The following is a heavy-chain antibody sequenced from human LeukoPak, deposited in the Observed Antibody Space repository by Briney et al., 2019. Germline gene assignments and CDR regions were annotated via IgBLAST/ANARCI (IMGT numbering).Heavy chain of an antibody. Sequence: GGSLRLSCAASGFTVSSNYMSWVRQAPGKGLEWVSVIYSGGSTYYADSVKGRFTISSDNSKNTLYLQMNSLRAEDTAVYYCAKGPYYYDSSGYFFDYWGQGTLVTVSS. J-gene: IGHJ4*02. CDR3: AKGPYYYDSSGYFFDY. V-gene: IGHV3-53*01. CDR1: GFTVSSNY. D-gene: IGHD3-22*01. CDR2: IYSGGST.